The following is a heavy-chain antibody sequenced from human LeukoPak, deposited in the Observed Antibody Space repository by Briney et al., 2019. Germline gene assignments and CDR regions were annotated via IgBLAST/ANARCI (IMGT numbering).Heavy chain of an antibody. V-gene: IGHV3-23*01. Sequence: GGSLRLSCAASGFTFNTYAMSWVRQTPGKGLEWVSTISVVDDNTYYADSVKGRFTLSRDNSKNTLYLQMNSLRAEDTAVYYCSTGFGDEWGQGTLVTVSS. CDR2: ISVVDDNT. CDR1: GFTFNTYA. CDR3: STGFGDE. J-gene: IGHJ4*02. D-gene: IGHD3-10*01.